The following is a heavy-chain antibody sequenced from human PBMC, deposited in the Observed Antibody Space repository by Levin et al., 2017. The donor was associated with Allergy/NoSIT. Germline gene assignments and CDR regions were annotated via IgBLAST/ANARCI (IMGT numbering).Heavy chain of an antibody. J-gene: IGHJ3*02. D-gene: IGHD6-19*01. CDR2: INWNGGST. V-gene: IGHV3-20*04. CDR1: GFTFDDYG. CDR3: ARPPRMVAGTGGDAFDI. Sequence: GGSLRLSCAASGFTFDDYGMSWVRQAPGKGLEWVSGINWNGGSTGYADSVKGRFAISRDNAKNSLYLQMNSLRAEDTALYYCARPPRMVAGTGGDAFDIWGQGTMVTVSS.